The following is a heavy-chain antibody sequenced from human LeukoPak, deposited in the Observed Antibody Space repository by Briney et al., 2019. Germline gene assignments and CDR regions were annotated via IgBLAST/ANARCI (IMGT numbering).Heavy chain of an antibody. J-gene: IGHJ5*02. CDR1: GGSISSYY. CDR2: IYTSGST. CDR3: ARDHLSYSNGWFDP. V-gene: IGHV4-4*07. D-gene: IGHD4-11*01. Sequence: SETLSLSCTVSGGSISSYYWSWIRQPAGKGLEWIGRIYTSGSTNYNPSLKSRVTMSVDTSKNQFSLKLSSVTAADTAVYYCARDHLSYSNGWFDPWGQGTLVTVSS.